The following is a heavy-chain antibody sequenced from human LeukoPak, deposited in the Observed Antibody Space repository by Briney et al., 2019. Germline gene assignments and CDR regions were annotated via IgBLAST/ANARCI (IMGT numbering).Heavy chain of an antibody. V-gene: IGHV4-39*07. D-gene: IGHD5-18*01. CDR1: GGSISSSSYY. CDR2: IYYSGST. J-gene: IGHJ4*02. Sequence: SETLSLTCTVSGGSISSSSYYWGWIRQPPGKGLEWIGSIYYSGSTYYNPSLESRVTISVDTSKNQFSLKLSSVTAADTAVYYCARVRAVDTAMVFEGYYFDYWGQGTLVTVSS. CDR3: ARVRAVDTAMVFEGYYFDY.